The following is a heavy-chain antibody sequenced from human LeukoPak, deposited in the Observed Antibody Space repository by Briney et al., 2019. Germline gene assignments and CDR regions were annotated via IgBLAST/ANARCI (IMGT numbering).Heavy chain of an antibody. CDR1: GFTFSSYS. D-gene: IGHD3-10*01. CDR2: ISSSSSYI. CDR3: AGHYYGSGSYYPIP. J-gene: IGHJ5*02. V-gene: IGHV3-21*01. Sequence: PGGSLRLSCAASGFTFSSYSMNWVRQAPGKGLEWVSSISSSSSYIYYADSVEGRFTISRDNAKNSLYLQMNSLRAEDTAVYYCAGHYYGSGSYYPIPWGQGTLVTVSS.